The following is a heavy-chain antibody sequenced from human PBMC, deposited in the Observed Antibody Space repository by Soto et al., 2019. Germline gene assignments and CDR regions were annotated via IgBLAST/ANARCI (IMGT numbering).Heavy chain of an antibody. Sequence: QVQLQESGPGLVKPSQTLSLTCTVSGASISRGAYYWSWIRQHPGKGLEWIGHMYYSGTPYYNPSRENTVMTSVATSKNKFSPRLTSVTAADTSFSFCATASISMARGPYMDVCGQWTTVTVS. CDR1: GASISRGAYY. D-gene: IGHD3-10*01. CDR3: ATASISMARGPYMDV. J-gene: IGHJ6*02. V-gene: IGHV4-31*01. CDR2: MYYSGTP.